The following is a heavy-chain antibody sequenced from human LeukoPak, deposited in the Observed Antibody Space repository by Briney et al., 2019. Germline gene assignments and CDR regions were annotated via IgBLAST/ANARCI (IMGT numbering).Heavy chain of an antibody. CDR2: INHSGST. V-gene: IGHV4-34*01. CDR3: ARVTGGTMIVAHFDY. CDR1: GGSFSGYY. Sequence: SETLSLTCAVYGGSFSGYYWSWIRQPPGKGLEWIGEINHSGSTNYNPSLKSRVTISVDTSKNQFSLKLSSVTAADTGVYYCARVTGGTMIVAHFDYWGQGTLVTVSS. J-gene: IGHJ4*02. D-gene: IGHD3-22*01.